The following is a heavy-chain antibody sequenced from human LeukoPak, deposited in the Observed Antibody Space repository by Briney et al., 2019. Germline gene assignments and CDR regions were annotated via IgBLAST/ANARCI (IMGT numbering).Heavy chain of an antibody. CDR1: GDSISSYY. D-gene: IGHD4-17*01. V-gene: IGHV4-59*01. CDR3: AREGRQDYVYFDC. J-gene: IGHJ4*02. Sequence: SETLSLTCTVSGDSISSYYWSWLRQPPGKGVEWMGYINYSGNTNYNPPLKSRVTISVDTSKNQFSLRLTSVTAADTAVYYCAREGRQDYVYFDCWGQGTLVTVSS. CDR2: INYSGNT.